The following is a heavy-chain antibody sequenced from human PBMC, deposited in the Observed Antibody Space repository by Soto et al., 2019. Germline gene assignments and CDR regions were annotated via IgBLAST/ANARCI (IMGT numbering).Heavy chain of an antibody. CDR3: AGLFETRGYSPYYYYGMDV. CDR1: GGTFSSYA. CDR2: IIPIFGTA. D-gene: IGHD3-22*01. Sequence: SVKVSCKASGGTFSSYAISWVRQAPGQGLEWMGGIIPIFGTANYAQKFQGRVTITADESTSTAYMELSSLRSEDTAVYYCAGLFETRGYSPYYYYGMDVWGQGTTVTVSS. V-gene: IGHV1-69*13. J-gene: IGHJ6*02.